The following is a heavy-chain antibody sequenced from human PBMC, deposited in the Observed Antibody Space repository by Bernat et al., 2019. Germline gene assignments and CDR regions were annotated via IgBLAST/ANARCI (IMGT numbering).Heavy chain of an antibody. J-gene: IGHJ6*02. CDR1: GFTFSSYS. CDR2: ISSSSSYI. V-gene: IGHV3-21*01. CDR3: ASGRRRAYGMDV. D-gene: IGHD5-24*01. Sequence: EVQLVESGGGLVKPGGSLRLSCAASGFTFSSYSMNWVRQAPWKGLEWVSSISSSSSYIYYADSVKGRFTISRDNAKNSLYLQMNSLRAEDTAVYYCASGRRRAYGMDVWGQGTTVTVSS.